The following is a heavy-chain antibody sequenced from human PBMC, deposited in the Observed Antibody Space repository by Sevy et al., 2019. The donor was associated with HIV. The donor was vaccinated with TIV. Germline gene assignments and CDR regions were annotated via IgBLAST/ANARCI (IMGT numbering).Heavy chain of an antibody. Sequence: GGSLRLSCAASEFTFSSHAVSWVRQAPGKGLEWVSAISGNGENTHYADSVRGRFTISSDNFKNTLYLHMSTLRAEDTALYYCARDGRGISAFDIWGQGTMVTVSS. CDR1: EFTFSSHA. D-gene: IGHD3-3*02. J-gene: IGHJ3*02. CDR3: ARDGRGISAFDI. V-gene: IGHV3-23*01. CDR2: ISGNGENT.